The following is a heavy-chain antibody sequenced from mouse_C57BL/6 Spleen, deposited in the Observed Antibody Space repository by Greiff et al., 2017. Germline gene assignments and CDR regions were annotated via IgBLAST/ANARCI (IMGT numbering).Heavy chain of an antibody. CDR1: GFTFSSYA. CDR3: ARDRNYYYAMDY. J-gene: IGHJ4*01. CDR2: ISDGGSYT. Sequence: EVQRVESGGGLVKPGGSLKLSCAASGFTFSSYAMSWVRQTPEKRLEWVATISDGGSYTYYPDNVKGRFTISRDNAKNNLYLQMSHLKSEDTAMYYCARDRNYYYAMDYWGQGTSVTVSS. V-gene: IGHV5-4*01. D-gene: IGHD2-1*01.